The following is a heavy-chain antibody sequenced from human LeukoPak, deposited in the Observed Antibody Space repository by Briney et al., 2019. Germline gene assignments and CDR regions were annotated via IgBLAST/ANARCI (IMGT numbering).Heavy chain of an antibody. CDR2: INPNSGGT. J-gene: IGHJ4*02. D-gene: IGHD1-26*01. CDR1: GHTFTGYY. V-gene: IGHV1-2*02. Sequence: GASVKVSCKASGHTFTGYYMHWVRQAPGQGLEWMGWINPNSGGTNYAQKFQGRVTMTRDTSISTAYMELSRLRSDDTAVYYCARVRGSYSSIDYWGQGTLVTVSS. CDR3: ARVRGSYSSIDY.